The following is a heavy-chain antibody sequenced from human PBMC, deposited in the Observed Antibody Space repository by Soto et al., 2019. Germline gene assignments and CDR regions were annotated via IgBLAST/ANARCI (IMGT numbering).Heavy chain of an antibody. CDR1: GFTFSSYA. Sequence: GGFLRLSCAASGFTFSSYAMSWVRQAPGKGLEWVSAISGSGGSTYYADSVKGRFTISRDNPKNTLYLQMNSLRAEDTAVYYCAKPPVSRQLYFDYWGQGTLVTVSS. CDR3: AKPPVSRQLYFDY. CDR2: ISGSGGST. J-gene: IGHJ4*02. D-gene: IGHD6-13*01. V-gene: IGHV3-23*01.